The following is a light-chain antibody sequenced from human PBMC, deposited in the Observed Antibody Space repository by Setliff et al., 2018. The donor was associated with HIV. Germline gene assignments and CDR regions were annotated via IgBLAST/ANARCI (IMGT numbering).Light chain of an antibody. J-gene: IGLJ2*01. V-gene: IGLV2-14*03. CDR2: AVS. CDR1: SSDVVDYNY. Sequence: QSALAQPASVSGSPGQSITISCTRTSSDVVDYNYVSWYQQYPGKAPKLMIYAVSNRPSGVSNRFSGSKSGNTASLTISGLQAEDEADYYCSSYTSSSTLFGGGTKVTVL. CDR3: SSYTSSSTL.